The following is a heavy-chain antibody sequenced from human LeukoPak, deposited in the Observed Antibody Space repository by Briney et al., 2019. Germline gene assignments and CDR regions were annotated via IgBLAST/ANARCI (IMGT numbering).Heavy chain of an antibody. CDR2: ISYDGSNK. Sequence: GRSLRLSCAASGFTFSSYAMHWVRQAPGKGLEWVAVISYDGSNKYYADSVKGRFTISRDNSKNTLYLQMNSLRAEDTAVYYCAREGYSVGPDYWGQGTLVTVSS. D-gene: IGHD5/OR15-5a*01. CDR3: AREGYSVGPDY. CDR1: GFTFSSYA. J-gene: IGHJ4*02. V-gene: IGHV3-30-3*01.